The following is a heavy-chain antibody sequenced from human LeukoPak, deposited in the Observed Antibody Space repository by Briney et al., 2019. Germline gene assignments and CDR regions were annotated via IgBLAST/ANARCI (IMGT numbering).Heavy chain of an antibody. CDR2: IYYSGST. CDR3: ARQSPLRYFDWLLSGPDAFDI. CDR1: NGSISSYY. Sequence: PSETLSLTCSVSNGSISSYYWSWIRQPPGKGLEWIGYIYYSGSTNYNPSLKSRVTISVDTSKNQFSLKLSSVTAADTAVYYCARQSPLRYFDWLLSGPDAFDIWGQGTMVTVSS. V-gene: IGHV4-59*08. D-gene: IGHD3-9*01. J-gene: IGHJ3*02.